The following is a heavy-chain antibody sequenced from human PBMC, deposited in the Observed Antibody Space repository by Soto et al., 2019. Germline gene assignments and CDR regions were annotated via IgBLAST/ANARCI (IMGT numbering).Heavy chain of an antibody. Sequence: SETLSLTCTVSGGSISSSSYYWGWIRQPPGKGLEWIGSIYYSGSTYYNPSLKSRVTISVDTSKNQFSLKLSSVTAADTAVYYCESPGRTHLHYYYGMDVWGQGTTVTVSS. CDR1: GGSISSSSYY. J-gene: IGHJ6*02. CDR2: IYYSGST. D-gene: IGHD2-15*01. CDR3: ESPGRTHLHYYYGMDV. V-gene: IGHV4-39*01.